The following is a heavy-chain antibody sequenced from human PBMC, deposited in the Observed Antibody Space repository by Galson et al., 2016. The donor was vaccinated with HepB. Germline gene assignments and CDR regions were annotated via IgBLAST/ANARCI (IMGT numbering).Heavy chain of an antibody. Sequence: ETLSLTCPVSGGSISSSAYYWGWIRQPPGKGLEWIGSLYYSGNTYYNPSLKSRVTISVDTSKNQFSLKLSSVTAAATAVYYCAREGWELLRGAFDIWGQGTMVNVSS. CDR2: LYYSGNT. CDR1: GGSISSSAYY. J-gene: IGHJ3*02. CDR3: AREGWELLRGAFDI. V-gene: IGHV4-39*07. D-gene: IGHD1-26*01.